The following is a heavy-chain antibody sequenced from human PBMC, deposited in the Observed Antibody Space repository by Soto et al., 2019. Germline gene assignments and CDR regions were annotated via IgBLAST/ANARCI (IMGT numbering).Heavy chain of an antibody. CDR3: AKGRAAYVGLHLGELSLTDY. D-gene: IGHD3-16*02. Sequence: PGGSLRLSCVASGFTFSNYGMSWVRQAPGKGLEWVSSIYGNGGSTFYADSVKGRFTISRDNSNNTLYLQMNSLRAEDTAVYYCAKGRAAYVGLHLGELSLTDYWGQGTLVTVSS. CDR2: IYGNGGST. V-gene: IGHV3-23*01. CDR1: GFTFSNYG. J-gene: IGHJ4*02.